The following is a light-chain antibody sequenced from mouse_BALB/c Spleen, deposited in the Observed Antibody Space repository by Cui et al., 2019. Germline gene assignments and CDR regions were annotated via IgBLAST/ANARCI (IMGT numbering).Light chain of an antibody. CDR3: LQYVNLWT. CDR1: HDINKY. J-gene: IGKJ1*01. CDR2: YTS. V-gene: IGKV19-93*01. Sequence: DIHMTQFTSPMSASLGGKVTITCKASHDINKYMDWYQHKPGECPMMLIHYTSTLRPGVPSRFSGSGSGRDYSFSIGNLEPEDIATYYCLQYVNLWTFGGGTKLEIK.